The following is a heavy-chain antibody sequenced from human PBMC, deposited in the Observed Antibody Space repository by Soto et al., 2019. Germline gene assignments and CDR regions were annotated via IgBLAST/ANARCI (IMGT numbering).Heavy chain of an antibody. Sequence: GASVKVSCKVSGYTLTELSMHWVRQAPGKGLEWMGGFDPEDGETIYAQKFQGRVTMTEDTSTDTAYMELSSLRSEDTAVYYCARDGGRIAAAGTPSYYYGMDVWGQGTTVTVSS. D-gene: IGHD6-13*01. J-gene: IGHJ6*02. CDR3: ARDGGRIAAAGTPSYYYGMDV. CDR2: FDPEDGET. V-gene: IGHV1-24*01. CDR1: GYTLTELS.